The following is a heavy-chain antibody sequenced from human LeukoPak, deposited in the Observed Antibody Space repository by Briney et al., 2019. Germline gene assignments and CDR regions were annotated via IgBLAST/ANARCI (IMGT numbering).Heavy chain of an antibody. D-gene: IGHD3-16*02. V-gene: IGHV6-1*01. CDR1: GDSVSSNSAA. J-gene: IGHJ4*02. CDR3: ARGTLWGSYRYDHYYFDY. CDR2: TYYRSKWYN. Sequence: SQTLSLTCAISGDSVSSNSAAWNWIRQSPSRGLKWLGRTYYRSKWYNDYAVSVKSRITINPDTSKNQFSLQLNSVTPEDTAVYYCARGTLWGSYRYDHYYFDYWGQGTLVTVSS.